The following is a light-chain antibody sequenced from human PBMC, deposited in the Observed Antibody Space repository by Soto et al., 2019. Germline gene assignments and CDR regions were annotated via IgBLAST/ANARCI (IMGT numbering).Light chain of an antibody. Sequence: QSALTQPRSVSGSPGQSVTISCTGTSSDVGAYNYVSWYQQHPAKAPNLMIYDVSKRPSGVPDRFSGSKSGNTASLTISWLQAEDEGDYYCCSYTNSAYVFGTGTKVTVL. CDR1: SSDVGAYNY. V-gene: IGLV2-11*01. J-gene: IGLJ1*01. CDR3: CSYTNSAYV. CDR2: DVS.